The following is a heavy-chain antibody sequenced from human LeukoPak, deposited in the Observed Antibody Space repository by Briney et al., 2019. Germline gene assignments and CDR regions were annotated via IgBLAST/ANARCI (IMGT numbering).Heavy chain of an antibody. CDR3: ARDPRGPTGYDSTGRDTFDY. V-gene: IGHV3-30*04. CDR1: GFTFRNYA. CDR2: IFYDGDTK. J-gene: IGHJ4*02. Sequence: GGSLRLSCAASGFTFRNYAMHWARQAPGKGLEWVAVIFYDGDTKYYADSVKGRFTVSRDNSKNTLYLQMNSLRAEDTAVYYCARDPRGPTGYDSTGRDTFDYWGQGTLVTVSS. D-gene: IGHD3-22*01.